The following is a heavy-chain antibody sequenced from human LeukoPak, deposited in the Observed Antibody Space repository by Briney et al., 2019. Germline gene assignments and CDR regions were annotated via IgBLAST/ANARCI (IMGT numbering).Heavy chain of an antibody. CDR1: GGSISSSSYY. J-gene: IGHJ4*02. D-gene: IGHD1-26*01. Sequence: SETLSLTCTVSGGSISSSSYYWGWIRQPPGKGLEWIGTIYYSGSTYYNPSLKSRVTISIDTSKNQFSLKLSSVTAADTAVYYCARQGSGNYLSPVNYWGQGTLVTISS. V-gene: IGHV4-39*01. CDR3: ARQGSGNYLSPVNY. CDR2: IYYSGST.